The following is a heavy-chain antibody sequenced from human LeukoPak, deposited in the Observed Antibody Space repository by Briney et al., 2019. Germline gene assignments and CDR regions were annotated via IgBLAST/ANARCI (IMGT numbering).Heavy chain of an antibody. CDR2: IAYDGGKA. V-gene: IGHV3-30*04. D-gene: IGHD5-12*01. CDR3: ARGDSDVGMVATISREGDYFDS. J-gene: IGHJ4*02. CDR1: GFTFSRYA. Sequence: GSLRLSCAASGFTFSRYAMHWVRQAPGEGLAWVAVIAYDGGKAYYTDSVKGRFTIFGDNSKNTLYLQMNRLRPEDTAIYYCARGDSDVGMVATISREGDYFDSWGQGTLVTVSS.